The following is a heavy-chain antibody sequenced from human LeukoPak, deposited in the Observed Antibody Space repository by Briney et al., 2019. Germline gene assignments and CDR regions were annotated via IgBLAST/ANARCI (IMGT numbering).Heavy chain of an antibody. J-gene: IGHJ3*02. CDR2: ISGGGGST. V-gene: IGHV3-23*01. CDR3: AKDQYYYDSSGYYCAFDI. D-gene: IGHD3-22*01. CDR1: GFTFSSYA. Sequence: TGGSLRLSCAASGFTFSSYALSWVRQAPGKGLEWVSIISGGGGSTYYADSVKGRFTISRDNSKNTLYLQMNSLRAEDTAVYYCAKDQYYYDSSGYYCAFDIWGQGTRVTVSS.